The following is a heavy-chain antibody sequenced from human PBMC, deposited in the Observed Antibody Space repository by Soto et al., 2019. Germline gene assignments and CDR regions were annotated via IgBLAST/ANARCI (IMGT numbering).Heavy chain of an antibody. CDR2: INGDGSST. J-gene: IGHJ5*02. V-gene: IGHV3-74*01. CDR3: ARNYYFQNSGYFQNWFDP. Sequence: GWSLRLSCAGSGFNFRTYWMHWVRQAPGKGLEWVSRINGDGSSTSYADSVKGRFTISRDNAKNTLYLQMSSLRPEDAAVYYCARNYYFQNSGYFQNWFDPWGQGTLVTVSS. D-gene: IGHD3-22*01. CDR1: GFNFRTYW.